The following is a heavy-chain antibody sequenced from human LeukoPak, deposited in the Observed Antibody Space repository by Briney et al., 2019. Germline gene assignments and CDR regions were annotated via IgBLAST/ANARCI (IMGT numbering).Heavy chain of an antibody. CDR3: AKDISGPSVSQYYFDY. D-gene: IGHD5/OR15-5a*01. Sequence: PGGSLRLSCAASGFTFSSYAMSWVRQAPGKGLEWVSAISGSGGSTYYADSVKGRFTISRDNSKNTLYLQMNSLRAEDTAVYYCAKDISGPSVSQYYFDYWGQGTLVTVSS. CDR1: GFTFSSYA. J-gene: IGHJ4*02. V-gene: IGHV3-23*01. CDR2: ISGSGGST.